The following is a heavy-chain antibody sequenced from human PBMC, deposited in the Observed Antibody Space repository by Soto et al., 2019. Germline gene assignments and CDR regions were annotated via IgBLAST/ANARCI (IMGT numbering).Heavy chain of an antibody. CDR1: GLTVSSNY. CDR3: ARELTIFGVVPTQRRYYYGMDV. J-gene: IGHJ6*02. V-gene: IGHV3-66*01. D-gene: IGHD3-3*01. CDR2: IYSGGST. Sequence: GGSLRLSCAASGLTVSSNYMSWVRQAPGKGLEWVSVIYSGGSTYYADSVKGRFTISRDNSKNTLYLQMNSLRAEDTAVYYCARELTIFGVVPTQRRYYYGMDVWGQGTTVTAP.